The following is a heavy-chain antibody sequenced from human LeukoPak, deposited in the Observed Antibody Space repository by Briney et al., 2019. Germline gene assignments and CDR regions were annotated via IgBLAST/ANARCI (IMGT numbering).Heavy chain of an antibody. CDR2: ISYDGSNK. J-gene: IGHJ6*02. CDR1: GFTFSSYA. D-gene: IGHD6-13*01. Sequence: PGGSLRLSCAASGFTFSSYAMHWVRQAPGKGLEWVAVISYDGSNKYYADSVKGRFTISRDNSKNTLYLQMNSLRAEDTAVYYCASPLGIAAAAGYYSMDVWGQGTTVTVSS. CDR3: ASPLGIAAAAGYYSMDV. V-gene: IGHV3-30*14.